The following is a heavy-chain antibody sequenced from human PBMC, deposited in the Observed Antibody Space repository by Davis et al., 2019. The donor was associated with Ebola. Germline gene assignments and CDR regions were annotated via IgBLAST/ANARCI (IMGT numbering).Heavy chain of an antibody. CDR3: ASDSSSPRAFDI. CDR2: IYHSGST. CDR1: GGSISSSHW. V-gene: IGHV4-4*02. J-gene: IGHJ3*02. D-gene: IGHD6-13*01. Sequence: SETLSLTCAVSGGSISSSHWWRWVRQPPGKGLEWIGEIYHSGSTNYNPSLKSRVTISVDKSKNQFSLKLSSVTAADTAVYYCASDSSSPRAFDIWGQGTMVTVSS.